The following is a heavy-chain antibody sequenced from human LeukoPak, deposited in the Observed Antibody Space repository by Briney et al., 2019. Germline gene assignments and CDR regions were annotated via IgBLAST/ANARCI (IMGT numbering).Heavy chain of an antibody. CDR3: ARAVSSGWTEYYFDY. D-gene: IGHD6-19*01. CDR2: IIPIFGTA. V-gene: IGHV1-69*13. Sequence: GASVKVSCKSSGYTFTSYHISWVRQAPGQGLEWMGGIIPIFGTANYAQKFQGRVTITADESTSTAYMELSSLRSEDTAVYYCARAVSSGWTEYYFDYWGQGTLDTVSS. J-gene: IGHJ4*02. CDR1: GYTFTSYH.